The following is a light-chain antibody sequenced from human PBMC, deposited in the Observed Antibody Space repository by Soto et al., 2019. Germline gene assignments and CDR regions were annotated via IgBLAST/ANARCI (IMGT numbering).Light chain of an antibody. CDR1: QSVSSN. CDR3: QQYNVWPLT. Sequence: EIVMTQSPATLSVSPGERATLSCRASQSVSSNLAWYQQKPGQTPKLLIYVASTRATGIPARFSGSGSGTEFTLTISRLQSEDFAVYSCQQYNVWPLTFGGGTKVEFK. CDR2: VAS. V-gene: IGKV3-15*01. J-gene: IGKJ4*01.